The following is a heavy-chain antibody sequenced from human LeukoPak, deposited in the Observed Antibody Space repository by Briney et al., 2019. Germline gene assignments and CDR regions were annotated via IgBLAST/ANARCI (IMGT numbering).Heavy chain of an antibody. D-gene: IGHD1-1*01. Sequence: PGGSLRLPCAASGFTFSSYAMSWVRQAPEKGLEWVSAISGNGDITYYADTVKGRFSGSRDNSKNTLYLQLNSLRAEDTAVYYCAKDLRGTLSSRGPFEYWGQGTLVTVSS. CDR2: ISGNGDIT. CDR1: GFTFSSYA. V-gene: IGHV3-23*01. CDR3: AKDLRGTLSSRGPFEY. J-gene: IGHJ4*02.